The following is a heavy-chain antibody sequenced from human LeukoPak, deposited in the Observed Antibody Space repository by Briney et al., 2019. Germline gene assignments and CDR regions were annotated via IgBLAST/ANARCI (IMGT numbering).Heavy chain of an antibody. V-gene: IGHV4-34*01. CDR3: ARMGVVAAAAHLDYYGMDV. CDR2: INHSGST. J-gene: IGHJ6*02. Sequence: SETLSLTCAVHGGSFSGYYWSWIRQPPGKGLEWIGEINHSGSTNYNPSLKSRVTISVDTSKNQFSLKLSSVTAADTAVYYCARMGVVAAAAHLDYYGMDVWGQGTTVTVSS. D-gene: IGHD6-13*01. CDR1: GGSFSGYY.